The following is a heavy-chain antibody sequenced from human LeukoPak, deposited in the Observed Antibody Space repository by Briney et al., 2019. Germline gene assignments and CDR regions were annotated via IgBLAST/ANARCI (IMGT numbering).Heavy chain of an antibody. CDR1: GFSLSTYW. D-gene: IGHD3-10*01. CDR2: IEPAGSET. CDR3: GRFGDEAAVDY. Sequence: GGSLSLSCAASGFSLSTYWMTWVRQAAGKGLEWVANIEPAGSETYYVDPVKGRFTISRDNAKNLLYLQMNSLRAEDTAVYYCGRFGDEAAVDYWGQGTLVTVSS. V-gene: IGHV3-7*01. J-gene: IGHJ4*02.